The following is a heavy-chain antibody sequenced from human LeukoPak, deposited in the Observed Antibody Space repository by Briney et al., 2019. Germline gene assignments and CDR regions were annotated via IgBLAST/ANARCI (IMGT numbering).Heavy chain of an antibody. CDR3: ARDGGPTAAAGTDY. V-gene: IGHV3-64*01. CDR2: ISRNGAST. J-gene: IGHJ4*02. CDR1: GFTFSSYA. D-gene: IGHD6-13*01. Sequence: GGSLRLSCAPSGFTFSSYAMHWVRQAPGKGLEYVSAISRNGASTYYANSVKGRFTISRDNSKNMPYLQMGSLRAEDMAVYYCARDGGPTAAAGTDYWGQGTLVIVSS.